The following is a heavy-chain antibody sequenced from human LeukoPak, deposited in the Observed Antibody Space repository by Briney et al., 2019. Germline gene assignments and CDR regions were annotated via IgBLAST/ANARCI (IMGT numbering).Heavy chain of an antibody. CDR3: ARADYSSGWPYYFDH. Sequence: LSETLSLTCTVSGGSISSYYWSWIRQPPGKGLEWIGYIYYSGSTNYNPSLKSRVTISVDTSKNQFSLKLSSVTAADTAVYYCARADYSSGWPYYFDHWGQGTLVTVSS. V-gene: IGHV4-59*01. D-gene: IGHD6-19*01. CDR2: IYYSGST. J-gene: IGHJ4*02. CDR1: GGSISSYY.